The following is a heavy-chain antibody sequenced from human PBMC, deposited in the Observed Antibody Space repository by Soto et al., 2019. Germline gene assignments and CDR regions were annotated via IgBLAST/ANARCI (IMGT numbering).Heavy chain of an antibody. CDR3: ARVHISGIFYFVDP. J-gene: IGHJ5*02. CDR1: GGTFDSYV. V-gene: IGHV1-69*13. D-gene: IGHD3-3*02. CDR2: IMPIFGTP. Sequence: SVKVSCKASGGTFDSYVISWLRQAPGQGLEWMGGIMPIFGTPNYAQKFRGRVTISADESTSTAYLELSSLTSDDTAVYYCARVHISGIFYFVDPWGQGTLVTVSS.